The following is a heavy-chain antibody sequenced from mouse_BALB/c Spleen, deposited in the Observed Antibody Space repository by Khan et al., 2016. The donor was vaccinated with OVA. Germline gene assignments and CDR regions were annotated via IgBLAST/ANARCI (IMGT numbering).Heavy chain of an antibody. CDR3: ARDQVGSYFDY. J-gene: IGHJ2*01. CDR2: IRNKADGYTT. V-gene: IGHV7-3*02. D-gene: IGHD4-1*02. Sequence: EVELVESGGGLVQSGGSLRLTCATSGFTLTDYYMTWVRQPPGKALEWLGFIRNKADGYTTEYSASVKGRFAMSRDNSQSILYRHMTTLRTEDSATYYCARDQVGSYFDYWGQGTTLTVSS. CDR1: GFTLTDYY.